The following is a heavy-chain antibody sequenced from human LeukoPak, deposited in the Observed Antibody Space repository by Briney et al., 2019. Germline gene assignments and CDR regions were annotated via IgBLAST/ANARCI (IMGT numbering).Heavy chain of an antibody. J-gene: IGHJ4*02. CDR3: AKDPVGSSGPRDFVY. CDR2: ISGSGGST. V-gene: IGHV3-23*01. D-gene: IGHD6-19*01. Sequence: GGSLRLSCAASGFTFSSYAMSWVRQAPGKGLEWVSAISGSGGSTYYADSVKGRFTISRDNSKNTLYLQMNSLRAEDTAVYYCAKDPVGSSGPRDFVYWGQGTLVTVSS. CDR1: GFTFSSYA.